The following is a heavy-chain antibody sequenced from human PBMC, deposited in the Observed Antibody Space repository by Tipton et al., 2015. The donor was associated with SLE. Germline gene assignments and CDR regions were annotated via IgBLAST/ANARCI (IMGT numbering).Heavy chain of an antibody. CDR3: ARGHQGERTVGY. Sequence: TLSLTCTVSGYSISSGYYWGWIRQPPGKGLEWIGSIYHSGSTYYNPSLKSRVTISVDTSKNQFSLKLSSVTAADTAVYYCARGHQGERTVGYWGQGTLVTVSS. CDR2: IYHSGST. J-gene: IGHJ4*02. D-gene: IGHD1-1*01. V-gene: IGHV4-38-2*02. CDR1: GYSISSGYY.